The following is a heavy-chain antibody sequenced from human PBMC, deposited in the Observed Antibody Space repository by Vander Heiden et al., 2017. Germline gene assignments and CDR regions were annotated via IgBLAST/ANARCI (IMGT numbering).Heavy chain of an antibody. J-gene: IGHJ4*02. CDR1: GFNFSDYY. CDR2: ISSSGYTI. CDR3: ARGPHPRRPAAMVRYFDY. V-gene: IGHV3-11*01. Sequence: QVQLVESGGGLVKPGGSLRLSCAASGFNFSDYYMSWIRQAPGKGLEWVSYISSSGYTIYYADSMKGRFTISRDVAKNSLFLQMNGLRADDTAVYYCARGPHPRRPAAMVRYFDYWGQGTLVAVSS. D-gene: IGHD2-2*01.